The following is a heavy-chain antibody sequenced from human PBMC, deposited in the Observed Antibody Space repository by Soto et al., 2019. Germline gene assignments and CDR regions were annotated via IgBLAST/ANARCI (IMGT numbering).Heavy chain of an antibody. V-gene: IGHV1-18*01. J-gene: IGHJ5*02. CDR3: ARVKSSGRFNWFDP. CDR2: ISAYNGNT. Sequence: RASVKVSCKASGYTFTSYGISWVRQALGQGLEWMGWISAYNGNTNYAQKLQGRVTMTTDTSTSTAYMELRSLRSDDTAVYYCARVKSSGRFNWFDPWGQGPLVTAPQ. CDR1: GYTFTSYG. D-gene: IGHD6-19*01.